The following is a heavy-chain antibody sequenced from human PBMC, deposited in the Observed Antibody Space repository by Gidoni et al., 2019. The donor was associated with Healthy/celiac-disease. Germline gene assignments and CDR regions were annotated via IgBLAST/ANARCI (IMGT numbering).Heavy chain of an antibody. Sequence: EVQLVESGGGLVKPGGSLRLSCAASGFTFSSYSMDWVRQAPGKGLGWVSSISSSSSYIYYADSVKGRFTISRDNAKNSLYLQMNSLRAEDTAVYYCARDGGGYYDSSGYYYEEGAFDIWGQGTMVTVSS. CDR3: ARDGGGYYDSSGYYYEEGAFDI. V-gene: IGHV3-21*01. CDR1: GFTFSSYS. CDR2: ISSSSSYI. D-gene: IGHD3-22*01. J-gene: IGHJ3*02.